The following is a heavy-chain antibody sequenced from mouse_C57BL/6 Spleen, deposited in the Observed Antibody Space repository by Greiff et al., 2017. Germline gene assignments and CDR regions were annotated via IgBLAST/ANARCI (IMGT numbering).Heavy chain of an antibody. Sequence: QVQLQQPGAELVMPGASVKLSCKASGYTFTSYWMHWVKQRPGQGLEWIGEIDPSDSYTNYNQKFKGKSTLTVDQSSSTAYMQLSSLTSEDSAVYYCARSGSYYGSSYWYFDVWGTGTTVTVSS. D-gene: IGHD1-1*01. CDR2: IDPSDSYT. J-gene: IGHJ1*03. CDR1: GYTFTSYW. CDR3: ARSGSYYGSSYWYFDV. V-gene: IGHV1-69*01.